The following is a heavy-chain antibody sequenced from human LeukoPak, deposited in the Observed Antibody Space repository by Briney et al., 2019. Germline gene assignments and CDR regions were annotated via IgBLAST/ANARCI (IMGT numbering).Heavy chain of an antibody. J-gene: IGHJ4*02. D-gene: IGHD6-13*01. CDR3: ARGTGAAAGTPFDY. Sequence: GGSLRLSCAASGFTFSSYAMHWVRQAPGKGLEYVSAISSNGGSTYYANSVKGRFTISRDNSKNTLYLQMGSLRAEDMAVYYCARGTGAAAGTPFDYWGQGTLVTVSS. CDR2: ISSNGGST. CDR1: GFTFSSYA. V-gene: IGHV3-64*01.